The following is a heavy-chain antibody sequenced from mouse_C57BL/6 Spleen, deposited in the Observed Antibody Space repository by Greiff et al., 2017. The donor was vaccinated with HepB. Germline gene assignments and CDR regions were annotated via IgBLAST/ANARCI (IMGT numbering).Heavy chain of an antibody. D-gene: IGHD1-1*01. CDR2: IYPGDGDT. J-gene: IGHJ3*01. CDR1: GYAFSSSW. V-gene: IGHV1-82*01. Sequence: QVQLKQSGPELVKPGASVKISCKASGYAFSSSWMNWVKQRPGKGLEWIGRIYPGDGDTNYNGKFKGKATLTADKSSSTAYMQLSSLTSEDSAVYFCARSRNDYYGSSPFAHWGQGTLVTVSA. CDR3: ARSRNDYYGSSPFAH.